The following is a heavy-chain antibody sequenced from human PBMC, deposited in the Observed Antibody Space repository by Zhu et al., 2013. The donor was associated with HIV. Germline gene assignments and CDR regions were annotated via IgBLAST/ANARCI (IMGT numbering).Heavy chain of an antibody. V-gene: IGHV1-2*02. J-gene: IGHJ5*02. CDR3: ARGEENTATAIDWFDP. D-gene: IGHD5-18*01. CDR2: INPNSGGT. Sequence: QVQLVQSGAEVKKPGASVKVSCKASGYSFTSYFMHWVRQAPGQGLEWMGWINPNSGGTKYAQKFQGRATMTGEASISTAYMELSRLRSDDTAVYYCARGEENTATAIDWFDPWGQGTLVTVSS. CDR1: GYSFTSYF.